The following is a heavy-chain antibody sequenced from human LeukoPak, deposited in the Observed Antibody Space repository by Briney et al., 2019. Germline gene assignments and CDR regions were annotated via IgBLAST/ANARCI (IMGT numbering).Heavy chain of an antibody. D-gene: IGHD3-10*02. J-gene: IGHJ6*04. CDR2: ISGSGSTI. CDR1: GFTFDDYA. Sequence: GGSLRLSCTASGFTFDDYAMHWVRQAPGKGLEWVSAISGSGSTIYYADSVKGRFTISRDNAKNSLYLQMNSLRAEDTAVYYCAELGITMIGGVWGKGTTVTISS. V-gene: IGHV3-48*03. CDR3: AELGITMIGGV.